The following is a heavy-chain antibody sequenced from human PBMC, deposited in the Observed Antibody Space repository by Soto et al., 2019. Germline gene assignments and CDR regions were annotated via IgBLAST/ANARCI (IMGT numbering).Heavy chain of an antibody. CDR1: GFTFSNAW. J-gene: IGHJ5*02. CDR3: TASRPIGGRESSYGYGAGWLDP. CDR2: IKSKTDGGTT. V-gene: IGHV3-15*01. Sequence: EVQLVESGGGLVKPGGSLRLSCAASGFTFSNAWMSWVRQAPGTGLEWVGRIKSKTDGGTTDYAAPVKGRFTIARDDSKNTHHLPTNSLKTEYTAVYDCTASRPIGGRESSYGYGAGWLDPWGKGTLLTVSS. D-gene: IGHD5-18*01.